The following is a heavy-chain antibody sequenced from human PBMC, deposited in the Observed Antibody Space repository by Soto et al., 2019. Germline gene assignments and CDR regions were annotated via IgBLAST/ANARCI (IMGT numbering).Heavy chain of an antibody. V-gene: IGHV3-64D*06. Sequence: GSLRLSCSASGFTFSSYAMHWVRQAPGKGLEYVSSISTNGGSTHYADSVKGRFTISRDNSKNTKYLQMSSLRADDTAVYYCVKGEYYYDSSGYYPFDYWGQGT. J-gene: IGHJ4*02. D-gene: IGHD3-22*01. CDR3: VKGEYYYDSSGYYPFDY. CDR2: ISTNGGST. CDR1: GFTFSSYA.